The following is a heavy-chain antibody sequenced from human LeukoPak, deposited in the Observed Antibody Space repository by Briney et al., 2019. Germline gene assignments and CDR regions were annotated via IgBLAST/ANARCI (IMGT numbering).Heavy chain of an antibody. J-gene: IGHJ4*02. CDR3: ASINSGSYGGKNY. D-gene: IGHD1-26*01. CDR2: IIPIFGTA. CDR1: GGTFSSYA. V-gene: IGHV1-69*13. Sequence: SVKVSCKASGGTFSSYAISWVRQAPGQGLEWMGGIIPIFGTANYAQKFQGRVTITADESTSTAYMELSSLRSEDTAVYYCASINSGSYGGKNYWGQGTLVSVSS.